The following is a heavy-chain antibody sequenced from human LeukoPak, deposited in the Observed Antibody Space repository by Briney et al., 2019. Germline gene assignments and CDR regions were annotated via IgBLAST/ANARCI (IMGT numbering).Heavy chain of an antibody. J-gene: IGHJ4*02. Sequence: SQTLSLTCAISGDSVSSNSVGWHWIRQSPSRGLEWLGRTYYRSKWNNDYALSVKSRITINPDTSRNQFSLQLNSVTPEDTAVYYCARSHHYAWDNWGLGILVAVSS. D-gene: IGHD4-17*01. CDR3: ARSHHYAWDN. CDR2: TYYRSKWNN. CDR1: GDSVSSNSVG. V-gene: IGHV6-1*01.